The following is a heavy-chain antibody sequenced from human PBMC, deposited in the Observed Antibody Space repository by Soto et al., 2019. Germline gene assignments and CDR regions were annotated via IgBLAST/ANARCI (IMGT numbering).Heavy chain of an antibody. CDR1: GGSISSSSYY. V-gene: IGHV4-39*01. Sequence: SETLSLTCTVSGGSISSSSYYWGWIRQPPGKGLEWIGSIYYSGSTYYNPSLKSRVTISVDTSKNQFSLKLSSVTAADTAVYYCARPSSVWFGGGINWFDPWGQGTLVTVSS. CDR3: ARPSSVWFGGGINWFDP. D-gene: IGHD3-10*01. CDR2: IYYSGST. J-gene: IGHJ5*02.